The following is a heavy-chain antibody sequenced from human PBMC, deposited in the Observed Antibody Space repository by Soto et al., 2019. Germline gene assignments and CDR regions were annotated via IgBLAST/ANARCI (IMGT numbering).Heavy chain of an antibody. V-gene: IGHV1-46*01. CDR1: GYTFTSYY. D-gene: IGHD3-3*01. CDR3: ARDHSHVRYYDFWSGQQIEGFDY. Sequence: QVQLVQSGAEVKKPGASVKVSCKASGYTFTSYYMHWVRQAPGQGLERMGIINPSGGSTSYAQKFQGRVTMTRDTSTSTVYMELSSLRSEDTAVYYCARDHSHVRYYDFWSGQQIEGFDYWGQGTLVTVSS. CDR2: INPSGGST. J-gene: IGHJ4*02.